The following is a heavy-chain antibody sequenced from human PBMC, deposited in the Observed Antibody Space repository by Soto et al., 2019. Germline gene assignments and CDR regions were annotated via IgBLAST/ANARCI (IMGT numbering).Heavy chain of an antibody. CDR3: AKSELLPNWFDP. CDR1: GFTFSGYA. D-gene: IGHD3-22*01. J-gene: IGHJ5*02. V-gene: IGHV3-23*01. Sequence: GSLRLSCAASGFTFSGYAMSWVRQAPGKGLEWVSAISGSGGSTYYADSVKGRFTISRDNSKNTLYLQMNSLRAEDTAVYYCAKSELLPNWFDPWGQGTLVTVS. CDR2: ISGSGGST.